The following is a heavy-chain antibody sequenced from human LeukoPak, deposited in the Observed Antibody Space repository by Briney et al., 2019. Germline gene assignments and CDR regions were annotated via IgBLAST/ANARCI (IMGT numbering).Heavy chain of an antibody. V-gene: IGHV1-2*02. D-gene: IGHD6-13*01. CDR1: GYTFTGYY. J-gene: IGHJ5*02. CDR2: INPNSGGT. CDR3: ARDKEQQLYNWFDP. Sequence: ASVKVSCKASGYTFTGYYMHWVRQAPGQGLGWMGWINPNSGGTNYAQKFQGRVTMTRDTSISTAYMELSRLRSDDTAVYYCARDKEQQLYNWFDPWGQGTLVTVSS.